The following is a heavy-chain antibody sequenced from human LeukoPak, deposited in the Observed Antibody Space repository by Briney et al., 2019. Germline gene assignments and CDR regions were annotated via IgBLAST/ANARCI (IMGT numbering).Heavy chain of an antibody. CDR3: ARISGDFGHLGDP. D-gene: IGHD3-16*01. CDR1: GYSFTKYA. V-gene: IGHV7-4-1*02. J-gene: IGHJ5*02. CDR2: INTKTGNP. Sequence: ASVKVSCKASGYSFTKYAMNWVRQAPGHGLEWMGWINTKTGNPTYAQGFTGRFVFSLDTSVSTAFLQISSLKAEDTAVYYCARISGDFGHLGDPWGQGTLVTVSS.